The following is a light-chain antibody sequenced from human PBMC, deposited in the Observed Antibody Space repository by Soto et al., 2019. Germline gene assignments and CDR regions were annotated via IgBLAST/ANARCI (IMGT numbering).Light chain of an antibody. J-gene: IGKJ1*01. CDR1: QSLLHRSGYNY. CDR2: LGS. V-gene: IGKV2-28*01. Sequence: DIVMPQSPLSLPVTPGEPASISCRSSQSLLHRSGYNYLDWYLQRPGQSPQLLICLGSDRASGVPDRFSRSESGTDFTLKISRVEADDVGVYYCMQRLQTPWTIGQGTKMEI. CDR3: MQRLQTPWT.